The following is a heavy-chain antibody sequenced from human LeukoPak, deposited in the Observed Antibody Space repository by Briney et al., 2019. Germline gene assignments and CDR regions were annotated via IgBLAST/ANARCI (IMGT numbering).Heavy chain of an antibody. CDR1: GGSFSGYY. J-gene: IGHJ5*02. D-gene: IGHD3-22*01. CDR2: INHSGST. CDR3: ARGYRITMIVVVIKNWFDP. Sequence: PSETLSLTCAVYGGSFSGYYWSWIRQPPGKGLEWIGEINHSGSTNYNPSLKSRVTISVGTSKNQFSLKLSSVTAADTAVYYCARGYRITMIVVVIKNWFDPWGQGTLVTVSS. V-gene: IGHV4-34*01.